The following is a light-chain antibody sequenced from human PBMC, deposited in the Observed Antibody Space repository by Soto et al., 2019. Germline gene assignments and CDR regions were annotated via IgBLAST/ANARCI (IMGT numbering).Light chain of an antibody. CDR1: SSDVGSYNL. CDR2: DDI. V-gene: IGLV2-23*01. Sequence: HSALTQPASVSGSPGQSITISCTGTSSDVGSYNLVSWYQHHPGKAPKLMIFDDIKRPSGVSHRFSGSNSGNTASLTISGLQAEDEADYYCCSYSGIITPFRFGNGTKVTVL. CDR3: CSYSGIITPFR. J-gene: IGLJ1*01.